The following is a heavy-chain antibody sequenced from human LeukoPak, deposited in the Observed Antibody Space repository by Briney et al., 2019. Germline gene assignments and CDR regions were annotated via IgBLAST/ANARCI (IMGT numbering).Heavy chain of an antibody. Sequence: GGSLRLSCAASGFTFSSYAMSWVRQAPGKGLEWVSTISGSGGSTYYADSVKGRFTISRDNSKNTLYLQMNSLRAEDTAVYYCAKDQEPAYYDSSGYLDYGGQGTLVTVSS. CDR3: AKDQEPAYYDSSGYLDY. CDR1: GFTFSSYA. J-gene: IGHJ4*02. CDR2: ISGSGGST. D-gene: IGHD3-22*01. V-gene: IGHV3-23*01.